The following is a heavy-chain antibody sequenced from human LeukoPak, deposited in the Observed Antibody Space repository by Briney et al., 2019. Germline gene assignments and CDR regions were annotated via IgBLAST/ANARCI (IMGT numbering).Heavy chain of an antibody. CDR1: GFIFSDYY. V-gene: IGHV3-11*03. J-gene: IGHJ6*02. CDR2: ISRSSSFT. D-gene: IGHD3-16*01. Sequence: GGSLRLSCAASGFIFSDYYMSWICQAPGKGLEFVSNISRSSSFTNYADSVKGRFTISRDNAKNSLYLQMSNLRAEDTAVYFCARGGGLDVWGQGATVTVSS. CDR3: ARGGGLDV.